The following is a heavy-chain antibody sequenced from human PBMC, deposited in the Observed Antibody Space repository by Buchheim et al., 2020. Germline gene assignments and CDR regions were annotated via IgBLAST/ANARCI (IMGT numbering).Heavy chain of an antibody. CDR3: AKDLSSSARDYYYYYGMDV. CDR2: IRYDGSNK. J-gene: IGHJ6*02. CDR1: GFTFSSYG. D-gene: IGHD6-6*01. Sequence: QVQLVESGGGVVQPGRSLRLSCAASGFTFSSYGMHWVRQAPGKGLEWVAFIRYDGSNKYYADSVKGRVTIARDNSKKTLYLQMNSLRAEDTAVYYCAKDLSSSARDYYYYYGMDVWGQGTT. V-gene: IGHV3-30*02.